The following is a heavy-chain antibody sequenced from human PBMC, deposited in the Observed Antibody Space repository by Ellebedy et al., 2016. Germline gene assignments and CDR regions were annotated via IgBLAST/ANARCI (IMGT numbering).Heavy chain of an antibody. CDR1: GFTFRTYA. J-gene: IGHJ4*02. V-gene: IGHV3-23*01. D-gene: IGHD4-17*01. Sequence: GESLKISXAASGFTFRTYAMTWVRRASGKGLEWVSGISGTGGITHYADSVKGRFTISRDNAKNTLYLQMNSLRAEDTAVYYCANLYGDYWGQGTLVTVSS. CDR3: ANLYGDY. CDR2: ISGTGGIT.